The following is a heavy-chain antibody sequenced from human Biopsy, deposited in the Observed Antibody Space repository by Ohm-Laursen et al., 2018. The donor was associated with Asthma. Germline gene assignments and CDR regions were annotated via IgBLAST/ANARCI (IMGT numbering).Heavy chain of an antibody. CDR2: IATDGSNK. CDR1: GFTFSSYS. V-gene: IGHV3-64D*08. D-gene: IGHD2-21*01. J-gene: IGHJ4*02. Sequence: FLRLSCAASGFTFSSYSMHWVRQAPGRGPEYVSFIATDGSNKFYADSVKGRFTVSRDNSKHTLYLHMTGLRADDTGVYYCVKDHSAGYYYFDDWGQGAQVTVPS. CDR3: VKDHSAGYYYFDD.